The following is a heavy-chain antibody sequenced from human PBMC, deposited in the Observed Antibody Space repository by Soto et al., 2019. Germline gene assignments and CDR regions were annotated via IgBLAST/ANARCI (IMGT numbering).Heavy chain of an antibody. V-gene: IGHV4-4*07. CDR2: FYTSGNT. Sequence: SETLSLTCTVSGGSVSSYYWSWIRQPAGKGLEWIGRFYTSGNTNYNPSLKSRVTMSLDTSKNQFSLKLGSVTAADTAVYFCASDSTGWFDPWGQGTLVTSPQ. CDR1: GGSVSSYY. D-gene: IGHD7-27*01. CDR3: ASDSTGWFDP. J-gene: IGHJ5*02.